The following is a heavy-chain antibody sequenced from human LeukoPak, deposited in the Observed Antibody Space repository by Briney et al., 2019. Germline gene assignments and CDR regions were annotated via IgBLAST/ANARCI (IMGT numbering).Heavy chain of an antibody. D-gene: IGHD3-22*01. Sequence: RASVKVSCKASGYTFTGYYMHWVRQAPGQGLEWMGWINPNSGGTNYAQKFQGRVTMTRDTSISTAYMELSRLRSDDTAVYYCARDLGGDSSGYYEDYWGQGTLVTVSS. CDR2: INPNSGGT. CDR1: GYTFTGYY. CDR3: ARDLGGDSSGYYEDY. V-gene: IGHV1-2*02. J-gene: IGHJ4*02.